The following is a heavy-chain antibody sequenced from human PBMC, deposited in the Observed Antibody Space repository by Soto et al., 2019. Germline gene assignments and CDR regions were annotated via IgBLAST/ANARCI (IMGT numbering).Heavy chain of an antibody. J-gene: IGHJ4*02. CDR3: QTNKIWAFGI. Sequence: TVSGGYIVNLCCRRFRQPPGKGLEWIGYMYYTGSTNYNPSLKSRVTISVDTSKNQFSLKLSSVTAVVTAVYYCQTNKIWAFGIWGQAILVSVSS. V-gene: IGHV4-59*11. CDR2: MYYTGST. CDR1: GGYIVNLC. D-gene: IGHD3-16*01.